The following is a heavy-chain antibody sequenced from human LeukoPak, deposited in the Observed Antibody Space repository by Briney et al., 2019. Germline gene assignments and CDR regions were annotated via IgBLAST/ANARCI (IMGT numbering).Heavy chain of an antibody. J-gene: IGHJ6*02. V-gene: IGHV4-39*07. D-gene: IGHD2-2*01. CDR2: IYYGGST. Sequence: KPSETLSLTCTVSGASISSSSYYWGWIRQPPEEGLEWIGSIYYGGSTYYNPSLKSRVSISVDTSKNQFSLKVSSVTAADTAVYYCARDAGHQLSRRNYYAMDVWGQGTAVTVSS. CDR3: ARDAGHQLSRRNYYAMDV. CDR1: GASISSSSYY.